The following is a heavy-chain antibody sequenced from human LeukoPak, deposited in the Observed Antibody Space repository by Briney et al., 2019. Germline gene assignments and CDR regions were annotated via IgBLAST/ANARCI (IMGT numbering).Heavy chain of an antibody. Sequence: PSETLSLTCTVSGGSISSYYWSWIRQPPGKGLEWIGYIYYSGSTNYNPSLKSRVTISVDTSKNQFSLKLSSVTAADTAVYYCARESHSGIAAAGLDYWGQGTLVTVSS. J-gene: IGHJ4*02. D-gene: IGHD6-13*01. V-gene: IGHV4-59*01. CDR1: GGSISSYY. CDR2: IYYSGST. CDR3: ARESHSGIAAAGLDY.